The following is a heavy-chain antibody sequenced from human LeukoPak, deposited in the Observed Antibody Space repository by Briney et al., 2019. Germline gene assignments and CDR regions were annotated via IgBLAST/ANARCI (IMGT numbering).Heavy chain of an antibody. Sequence: EGSLRLSCAASGFTFSDYGMHWVRQAPGKGLEWVSLISHDGSNKYYGDSVKGRFTISRDNSKNTLYLQMSTLRAEDMAVYYCAKDPGPKSTSLPGDIWGQGTMVTVSS. CDR2: ISHDGSNK. J-gene: IGHJ3*02. CDR1: GFTFSDYG. CDR3: AKDPGPKSTSLPGDI. D-gene: IGHD2-2*01. V-gene: IGHV3-30*18.